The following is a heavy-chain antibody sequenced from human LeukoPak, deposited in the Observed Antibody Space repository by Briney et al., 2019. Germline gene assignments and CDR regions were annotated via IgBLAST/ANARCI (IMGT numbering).Heavy chain of an antibody. V-gene: IGHV4-4*07. Sequence: SETLSLTCTVSGGSISSYYWSWIRQPPEKGLEWIGRVYNSESINYNPSLKSRVTMSIDTSKNQFSLKLTSVTAADTAVYYCARGLRCGGGSCYPWDQGTLVTVSS. CDR3: ARGLRCGGGSCYP. CDR2: VYNSESI. CDR1: GGSISSYY. J-gene: IGHJ5*02. D-gene: IGHD2-15*01.